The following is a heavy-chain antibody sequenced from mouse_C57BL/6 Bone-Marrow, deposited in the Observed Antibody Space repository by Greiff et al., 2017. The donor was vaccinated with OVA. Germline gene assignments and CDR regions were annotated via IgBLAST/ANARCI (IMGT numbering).Heavy chain of an antibody. D-gene: IGHD1-1*01. J-gene: IGHJ3*01. Sequence: EVQLVESGGDLVKPGGSLKLSCAASGFTFSSYGMSWVRQTPDKRLEWVATISSGGSYTSYPDSVKGRFTISRANAKNTLYLHMCSLKSEDTSMYYCARPAVVPFAYWGQGTLVTVSA. V-gene: IGHV5-6*01. CDR1: GFTFSSYG. CDR3: ARPAVVPFAY. CDR2: ISSGGSYT.